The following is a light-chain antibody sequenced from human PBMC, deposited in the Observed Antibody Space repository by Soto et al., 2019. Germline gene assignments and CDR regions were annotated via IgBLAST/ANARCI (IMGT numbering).Light chain of an antibody. Sequence: EIVMTQSPAALSVSPGERATLSCRASQSVSSTLAWYQQKPGQAPRLLIYGASARATGVPARFSGSGSGTEFTLTISSLQSEDFAVYYCLQYNNWPPRYTFGQGTKLEIK. CDR1: QSVSST. V-gene: IGKV3-15*01. J-gene: IGKJ2*01. CDR3: LQYNNWPPRYT. CDR2: GAS.